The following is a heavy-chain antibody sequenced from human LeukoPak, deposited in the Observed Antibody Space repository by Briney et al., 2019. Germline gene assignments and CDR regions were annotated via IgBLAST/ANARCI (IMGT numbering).Heavy chain of an antibody. J-gene: IGHJ3*02. CDR3: ASGNTGYDRDSFDI. D-gene: IGHD5-12*01. V-gene: IGHV4-30-2*01. CDR1: GGSISSGGCS. CDR2: IYHSGST. Sequence: SETLSLTCAVSGGSISSGGCSWSWVRQPPGEGLEWVGYIYHSGSTYYNPYLQSRVTISLDRSKNQFSLKLSSMTAADTAVYYCASGNTGYDRDSFDIWGQGKMATVSS.